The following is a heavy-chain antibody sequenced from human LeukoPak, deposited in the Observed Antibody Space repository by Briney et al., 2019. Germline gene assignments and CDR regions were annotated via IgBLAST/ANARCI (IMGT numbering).Heavy chain of an antibody. D-gene: IGHD3-22*01. V-gene: IGHV1-2*02. CDR1: GYILTHYY. J-gene: IGHJ3*02. CDR3: ARGDSSGYYQSNAFDI. Sequence: ASVKVSCKASGYILTHYYMHWVRQAPGQGLEWMGWINPNSGDTNYAQKLQGSVTMTTDTSTSTAYMELRSLRSDDTAVYYCARGDSSGYYQSNAFDIWGQGTMVTVSS. CDR2: INPNSGDT.